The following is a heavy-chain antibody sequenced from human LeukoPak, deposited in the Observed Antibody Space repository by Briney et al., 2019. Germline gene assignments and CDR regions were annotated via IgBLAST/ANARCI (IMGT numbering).Heavy chain of an antibody. CDR1: GFTFSTYT. Sequence: PGGSLRLSCEASGFTFSTYTMNWVRQAPGKGLEWVSSISSSSSYIYHADSVKGRFTISRDNAKNSLYLQMNSLRAEDTAVYYCASLSRWSVDYWGQGTLVTVSS. J-gene: IGHJ4*02. CDR2: ISSSSSYI. V-gene: IGHV3-21*01. CDR3: ASLSRWSVDY. D-gene: IGHD6-13*01.